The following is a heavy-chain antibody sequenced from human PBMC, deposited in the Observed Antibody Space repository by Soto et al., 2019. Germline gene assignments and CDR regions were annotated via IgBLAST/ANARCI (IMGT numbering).Heavy chain of an antibody. CDR1: GGTFSSSV. Sequence: QGQLVQSGAEVKKPGSSVKVSCKASGGTFSSSVISWVRQAPGQGLEWMAGTIPIFGTANYAQKFQGRVTVSADKSTSTAYMELSSLRSDDTAVYYCASQSGSGSYSAWGQGTLVTVSS. D-gene: IGHD3-10*01. CDR2: TIPIFGTA. V-gene: IGHV1-69*06. CDR3: ASQSGSGSYSA. J-gene: IGHJ5*02.